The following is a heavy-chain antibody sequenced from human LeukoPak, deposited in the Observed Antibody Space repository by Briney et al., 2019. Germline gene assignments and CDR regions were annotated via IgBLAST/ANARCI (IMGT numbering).Heavy chain of an antibody. CDR2: ISYSGST. D-gene: IGHD5-18*01. CDR3: ARQGGYNYGFNY. J-gene: IGHJ4*02. CDR1: GGSFSGYY. V-gene: IGHV4-34*01. Sequence: SETLSLTCAVYGGSFSGYYWSWIRQPPGKGLEWIGTISYSGSTYYNPSLKSRVTISVDTSKNQFSLKLSSVTAADTAVYSCARQGGYNYGFNYWGQGTLVTVSS.